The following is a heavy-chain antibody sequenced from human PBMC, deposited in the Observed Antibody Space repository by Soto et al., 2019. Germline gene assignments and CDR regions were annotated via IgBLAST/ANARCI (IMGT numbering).Heavy chain of an antibody. Sequence: GGSLRLSCAASGFSSSGSAMHWVRQASGKGLEWVGRIKSKANRYETSYGESVKGRFSVSRDDSKNTAHLQMNSLQTEDTAVYYWATAYTASDTGLACWGHGTLVTVSS. V-gene: IGHV3-73*01. CDR1: GFSSSGSA. CDR3: ATAYTASDTGLAC. J-gene: IGHJ4*01. CDR2: IKSKANRYET. D-gene: IGHD3-16*01.